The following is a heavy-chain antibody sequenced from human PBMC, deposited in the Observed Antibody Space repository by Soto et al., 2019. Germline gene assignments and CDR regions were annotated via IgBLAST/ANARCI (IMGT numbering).Heavy chain of an antibody. J-gene: IGHJ3*01. V-gene: IGHV1-69*13. CDR1: GGTFRTES. CDR2: IPPFFGTA. D-gene: IGHD4-17*01. CDR3: ARGHDYGGNSDAFDV. Sequence: QVHLVQSGAEVKKPGSSVKVSCKYSGGTFRTESINWVRQAPGQGPEWMGGIPPFFGTADYAPRFQGRVTITADGATTTAYMELRSLTSQDTAVYFCARGHDYGGNSDAFDVWGQGTMVTVSS.